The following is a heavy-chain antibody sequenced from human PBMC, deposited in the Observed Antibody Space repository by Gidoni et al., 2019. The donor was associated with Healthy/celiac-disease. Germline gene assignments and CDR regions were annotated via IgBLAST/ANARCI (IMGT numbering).Heavy chain of an antibody. V-gene: IGHV4-59*08. CDR1: GGSISSYY. CDR2: IYYSGST. D-gene: IGHD3-22*01. CDR3: AGSYITTIIDY. J-gene: IGHJ4*02. Sequence: QVQLQESGPGLVKPSETLALTCPVSGGSISSYYWSWIRQPPGKGLEWIGYIYYSGSTNYNPSLKSRVTISVDTSKNQFSLKLSSVTAADTAVYYCAGSYITTIIDYWGQGTLVTVSS.